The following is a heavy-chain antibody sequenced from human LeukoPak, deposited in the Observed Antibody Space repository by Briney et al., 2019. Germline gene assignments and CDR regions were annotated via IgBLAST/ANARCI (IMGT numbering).Heavy chain of an antibody. Sequence: ASVNVSCKASGYTFTSYGISWVRQAPGQGLEWMGWISAYNGNTNYAQKLQGRVTMTTDTSTSTAYMELRSLRSDDTAVYYCARDRRANLIAAADFHYWGQGTLVTVSS. CDR2: ISAYNGNT. CDR3: ARDRRANLIAAADFHY. D-gene: IGHD6-13*01. J-gene: IGHJ4*02. V-gene: IGHV1-18*01. CDR1: GYTFTSYG.